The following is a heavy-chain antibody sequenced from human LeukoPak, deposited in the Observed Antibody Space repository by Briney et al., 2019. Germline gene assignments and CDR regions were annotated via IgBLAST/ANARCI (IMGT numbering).Heavy chain of an antibody. V-gene: IGHV3-48*01. J-gene: IGHJ6*03. D-gene: IGHD3-10*01. Sequence: GGSLRLSCAASGFTLSSYSMNWVRQAPGKGLEWVSYITSSSGTMYYADSVKGRFTISRDNAKNSLYLQMNSLRAEDTAVCYCAREGYYGSGLYYYYYMDVWGKGTTVTVSS. CDR3: AREGYYGSGLYYYYYMDV. CDR2: ITSSSGTM. CDR1: GFTLSSYS.